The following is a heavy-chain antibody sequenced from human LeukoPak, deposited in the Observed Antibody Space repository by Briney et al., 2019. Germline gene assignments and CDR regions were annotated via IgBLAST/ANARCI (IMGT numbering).Heavy chain of an antibody. Sequence: GGPLSLSCAASGVTFSDYYMSWIRQAPGKGLEWVSYISSSGSTIYYADSVKGRFTISRDNAKNSLYLQMNSLRAEDTAGYYCARGMIGYYFDYWGQGTLVTVSS. CDR2: ISSSGSTI. CDR3: ARGMIGYYFDY. D-gene: IGHD2-21*01. CDR1: GVTFSDYY. J-gene: IGHJ4*02. V-gene: IGHV3-11*04.